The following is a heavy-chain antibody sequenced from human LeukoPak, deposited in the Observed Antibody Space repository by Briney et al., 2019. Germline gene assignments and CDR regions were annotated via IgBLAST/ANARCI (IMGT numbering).Heavy chain of an antibody. CDR1: GFTFSTNY. CDR3: ARSSTGYCSSSSCYPAFDM. D-gene: IGHD2-2*01. CDR2: IYTGGST. J-gene: IGHJ3*02. Sequence: GGSLRLSCAASGFTFSTNYMSWVRQAPGKGLEWVSVIYTGGSTYYADSVKGRFTISRDNSKNTLYLQMNSLRAEDTAVYYCARSSTGYCSSSSCYPAFDMWGQGTMVTVSS. V-gene: IGHV3-66*01.